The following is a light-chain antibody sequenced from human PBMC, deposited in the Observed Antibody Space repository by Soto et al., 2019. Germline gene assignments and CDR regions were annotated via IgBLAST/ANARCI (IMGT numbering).Light chain of an antibody. Sequence: EIVMTQSPAPLSVSPGERATLSCRASQSVSRNLAWYQQKVGQAPSLLIYGASTRANGIPVRFSGSGSGTEFTLTISSLQSEDFAVYYCQQYNNWRPWTFGQGTKVDIK. CDR2: GAS. J-gene: IGKJ1*01. V-gene: IGKV3-15*01. CDR1: QSVSRN. CDR3: QQYNNWRPWT.